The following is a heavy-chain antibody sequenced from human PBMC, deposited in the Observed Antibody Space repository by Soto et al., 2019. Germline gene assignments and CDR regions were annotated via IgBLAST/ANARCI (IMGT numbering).Heavy chain of an antibody. D-gene: IGHD6-6*01. CDR1: GAPISSLTYY. J-gene: IGHJ4*02. V-gene: IGHV4-39*01. CDR2: ISLGGTT. Sequence: PETLSLTCAVSGAPISSLTYYWVWIRQPPGKGLEWIGTISLGGTTYYSPSLKSRLTASLDTSSNQVSLILSSVTVTDTAVYFCVKQAVGSMSSEWGPGTLVTVSS. CDR3: VKQAVGSMSSE.